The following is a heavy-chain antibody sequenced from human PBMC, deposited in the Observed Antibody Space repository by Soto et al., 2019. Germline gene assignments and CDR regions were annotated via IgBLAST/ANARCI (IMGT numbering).Heavy chain of an antibody. CDR1: GGSISSGGYY. J-gene: IGHJ4*02. V-gene: IGHV4-31*03. D-gene: IGHD4-17*01. Sequence: SETLSLTCTVSGGSISSGGYYWSWIRQHPGKGLEWIGYIYYSGSTYYNPSLKSRVTISVDTSKNQFSLKLSSVTAADTAVYYCARKTTVTHYYFDYWGQGTLVTVSS. CDR3: ARKTTVTHYYFDY. CDR2: IYYSGST.